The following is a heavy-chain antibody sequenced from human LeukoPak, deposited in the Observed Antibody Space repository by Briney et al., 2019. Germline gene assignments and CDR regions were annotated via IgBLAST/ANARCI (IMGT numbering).Heavy chain of an antibody. J-gene: IGHJ4*02. V-gene: IGHV3-48*03. D-gene: IGHD3-16*01. CDR1: GFTFSTYE. CDR3: ARDFTGGEYFDS. Sequence: PGGSLRLSCAASGFTFSTYEMNWVRQAPGKGLEWVASISPSSTYIYYGDSLKGRVTVSRDNAKSLLFLHMSSLRPDDTAVYYCARDFTGGEYFDSWGQGALVSVSS. CDR2: ISPSSTYI.